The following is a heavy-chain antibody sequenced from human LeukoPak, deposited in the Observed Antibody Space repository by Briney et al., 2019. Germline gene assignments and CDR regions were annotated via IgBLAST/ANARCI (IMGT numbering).Heavy chain of an antibody. J-gene: IGHJ5*02. D-gene: IGHD3-16*01. CDR3: LRWFDP. CDR1: GYTFTGYY. V-gene: IGHV1-2*02. CDR2: INPDSGDT. Sequence: ASVKVSCKASGYTFTGYYVHWVRQAPGQGLEWMGWINPDSGDTNYAQKFQGRVTMTRDTSISTAYMELSRLRSDDTAVHYCLRWFDPWGQGTLVTVSS.